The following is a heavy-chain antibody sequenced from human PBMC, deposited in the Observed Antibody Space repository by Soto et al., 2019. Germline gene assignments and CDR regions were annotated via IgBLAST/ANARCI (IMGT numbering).Heavy chain of an antibody. CDR3: ARAGQLWAY. J-gene: IGHJ4*02. Sequence: VPLHQWGAGLLKPSETLSLTCDVYGGSFSGYYWSWIRQPPGKGLEWIGEINDSGHTNYNPSLKSRVTISVDTSKNQFSLKLSSVTAAETAVYYCARAGQLWAYWGQVSLVTVSS. V-gene: IGHV4-34*01. CDR1: GGSFSGYY. D-gene: IGHD5-18*01. CDR2: INDSGHT.